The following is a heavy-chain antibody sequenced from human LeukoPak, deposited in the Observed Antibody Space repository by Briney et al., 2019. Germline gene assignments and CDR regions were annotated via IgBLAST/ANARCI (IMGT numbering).Heavy chain of an antibody. CDR3: TRAGIAAAGRSGGDY. D-gene: IGHD6-13*01. CDR2: IRSKAYGGTT. CDR1: GFTFGDYA. Sequence: GGSLRLSCTASGFTFGDYAMSWFRQAPGKGLEWVGFIRSKAYGGTTEYAASVKGRFTISRGDSKSIAYLQMNGLKTEDTAVYYCTRAGIAAAGRSGGDYWGQGTLVTVSS. J-gene: IGHJ4*02. V-gene: IGHV3-49*03.